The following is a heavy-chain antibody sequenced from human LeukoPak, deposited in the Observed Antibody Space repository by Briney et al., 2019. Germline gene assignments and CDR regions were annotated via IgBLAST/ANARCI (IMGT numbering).Heavy chain of an antibody. CDR2: IQYDGSNQ. J-gene: IGHJ4*02. CDR3: ARDGGRWLQSYYFDY. Sequence: GGSLRLSCAASGFTFSSYAMSWVRQAPGKGLEWVAYIQYDGSNQQYADSVKGRFTVSRDNVRNSLHLQMNSLRVEDTAVYFCARDGGRWLQSYYFDYWGRGNLVIVSS. D-gene: IGHD5-24*01. V-gene: IGHV3-7*01. CDR1: GFTFSSYA.